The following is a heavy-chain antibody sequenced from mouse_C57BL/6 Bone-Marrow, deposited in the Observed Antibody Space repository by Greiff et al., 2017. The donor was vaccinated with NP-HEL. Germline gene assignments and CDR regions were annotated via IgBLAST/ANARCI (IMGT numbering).Heavy chain of an antibody. V-gene: IGHV1-81*01. CDR2: IYPRSGNT. CDR3: SRSGEYYGSSYCYMDV. CDR1: GYTFTSYG. Sequence: VQLQESGAELARPGASVKLSCKASGYTFTSYGISWVKQSTGQGLEWIGVIYPRSGNTYYNEKFKGKATLTADKSSSTAYMELRSLTSEDSAVFFYSRSGEYYGSSYCYMDVWGQGTSVTVSS. J-gene: IGHJ4*01. D-gene: IGHD1-1*01.